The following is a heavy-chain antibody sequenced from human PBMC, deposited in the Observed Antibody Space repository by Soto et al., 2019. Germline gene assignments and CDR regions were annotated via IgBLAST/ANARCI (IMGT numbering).Heavy chain of an antibody. CDR2: IYPSDSDT. V-gene: IGHV5-51*01. CDR1: WYNFTTIC. D-gene: IGHD5-12*01. J-gene: IGHJ4*02. Sequence: WEFLKMPWSCVWYNFTTICIALVRQMPGKGLEPMGIIYPSDSDTKYGPSFQGQVTISADKSISTAYLQWNTLEASDTATYYCARGSGYHYFWGQGTLVTVSS. CDR3: ARGSGYHYF.